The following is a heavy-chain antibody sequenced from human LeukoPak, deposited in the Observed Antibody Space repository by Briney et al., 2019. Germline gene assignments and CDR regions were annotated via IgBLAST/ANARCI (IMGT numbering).Heavy chain of an antibody. J-gene: IGHJ6*02. CDR2: INHSGST. V-gene: IGHV4-34*01. CDR3: ASSNCGGDCYYHYYYGMDV. Sequence: SETLSLTCAVYGGSFSGYYWSWIRQPPGKGLEWIGEINHSGSTNYNPSLKSRVTISVDTSKNQFSLRLRSVAAADTAVYYCASSNCGGDCYYHYYYGMDVWGQGTTVTVSS. CDR1: GGSFSGYY. D-gene: IGHD2-21*02.